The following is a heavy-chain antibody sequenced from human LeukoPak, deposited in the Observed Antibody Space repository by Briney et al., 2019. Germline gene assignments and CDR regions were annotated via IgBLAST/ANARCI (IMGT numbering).Heavy chain of an antibody. V-gene: IGHV3-7*04. D-gene: IGHD5-24*01. CDR1: GFTFSSYW. CDR3: ARMRDGYMGRYYFDY. Sequence: GRSLRLSCAASGFTFSSYWMSWVRQAPGKGLEWVANIKEDGSDKYYVDSVKGRFTTSRDNAKNSLYLQMNSLRAEDTAVYYCARMRDGYMGRYYFDYWGQGTLVTVSS. CDR2: IKEDGSDK. J-gene: IGHJ4*02.